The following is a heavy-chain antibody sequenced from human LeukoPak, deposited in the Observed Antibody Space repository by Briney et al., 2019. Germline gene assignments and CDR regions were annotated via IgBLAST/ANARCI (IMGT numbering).Heavy chain of an antibody. CDR1: GFTFSSYG. CDR2: IWYDGSNK. V-gene: IGHV3-33*01. Sequence: PGGSLRLSCAASGFTFSSYGMHWVRQAPGEGLEWVAVIWYDGSNKYYIDSVKGRFTISRDNSKNTLYLQMNSLRAEDTAVYYCARDRLARPGAAVAGNTLFDYWGQGTLVPVSS. CDR3: ARDRLARPGAAVAGNTLFDY. D-gene: IGHD6-19*01. J-gene: IGHJ4*02.